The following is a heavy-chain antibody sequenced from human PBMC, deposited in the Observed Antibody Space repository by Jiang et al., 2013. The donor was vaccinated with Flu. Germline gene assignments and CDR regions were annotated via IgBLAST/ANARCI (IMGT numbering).Heavy chain of an antibody. CDR1: GFYFTSYW. V-gene: IGHV5-51*01. Sequence: GAEVKKPGESLKISCQGSGFYFTSYWIAWVRQLPGKGLELMGIIYPDDSDTRYSPSFQGHITLSADKSITTAYLHWNSLTASDTAMYYCARVISTAGFDTWGRGTLVTVSS. J-gene: IGHJ5*02. D-gene: IGHD6-13*01. CDR3: ARVISTAGFDT. CDR2: IYPDDSDT.